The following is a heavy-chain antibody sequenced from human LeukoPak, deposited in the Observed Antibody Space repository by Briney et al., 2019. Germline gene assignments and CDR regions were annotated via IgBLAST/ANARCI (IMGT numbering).Heavy chain of an antibody. J-gene: IGHJ3*02. CDR1: GASTSHFY. D-gene: IGHD5-12*01. CDR2: MHNSGSS. Sequence: PAETLSLTCTVSGASTSHFYWNWIRQPPGKGLEWIGYMHNSGSSKHSPSLKSRVTISIDTSKNQFSLQLTSVTAADTAIYYCARSAEWLRNAFDIWGQGTRVSVSS. CDR3: ARSAEWLRNAFDI. V-gene: IGHV4-59*01.